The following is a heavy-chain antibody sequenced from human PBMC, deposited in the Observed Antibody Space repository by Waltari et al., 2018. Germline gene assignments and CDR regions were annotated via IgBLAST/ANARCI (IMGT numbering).Heavy chain of an antibody. V-gene: IGHV4-4*02. D-gene: IGHD1-1*01. CDR1: GDSMSTSDY. CDR2: VRGDGKT. Sequence: QLQLQESGPGLVKPSGPLSLICAVSGDSMSTSDYWSWGRQPPGTGLEGIGQVRGDGKTNYNPSFASRVTMSLDTSTYHFALKLTSATAADTALYYCARDRGRGLYLDTWGQGTLVTVSP. CDR3: ARDRGRGLYLDT. J-gene: IGHJ4*02.